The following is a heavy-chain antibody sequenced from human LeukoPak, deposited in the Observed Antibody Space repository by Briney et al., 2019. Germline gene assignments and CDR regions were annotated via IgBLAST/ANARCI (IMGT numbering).Heavy chain of an antibody. Sequence: PSETLSLTCAVYGGSFSGYYWSWIRQPPGKGLEWIGEINHSGSTNYNPSLKSRVTISVDTSKNQLSLKLSSVTAADTAVYYCARRTLTFGGGGFDYWGQGTPVTVSS. V-gene: IGHV4-34*01. CDR2: INHSGST. J-gene: IGHJ4*02. CDR1: GGSFSGYY. CDR3: ARRTLTFGGGGFDY. D-gene: IGHD3-16*01.